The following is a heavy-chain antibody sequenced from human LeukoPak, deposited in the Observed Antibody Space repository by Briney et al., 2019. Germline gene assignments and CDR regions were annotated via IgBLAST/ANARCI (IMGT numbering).Heavy chain of an antibody. V-gene: IGHV3-30*18. D-gene: IGHD3-10*01. J-gene: IGHJ4*02. CDR3: AKDPGQSFDY. CDR1: GFTFSSYG. Sequence: GGSLRLSCAASGFTFSSYGMHWVRQAPGKGLEWVAVISYDGGNKYYADSVKGRFTISRDNSKNTLYLQMNSLRAEDTAVYYCAKDPGQSFDYWGQGTLVTVSS. CDR2: ISYDGGNK.